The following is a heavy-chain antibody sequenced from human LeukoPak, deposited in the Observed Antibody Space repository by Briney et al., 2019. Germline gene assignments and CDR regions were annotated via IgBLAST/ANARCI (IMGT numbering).Heavy chain of an antibody. CDR3: ASRTVTTGYYYYYMDV. CDR1: GYTFTGYY. D-gene: IGHD4-11*01. CDR2: INPNSGGT. J-gene: IGHJ6*03. Sequence: GASVKVSCKASGYTFTGYYMHWVRQAPGRGLEWMGWINPNSGGTNYAQKFQGRVTMTRDTSISTAYMELSRLRSDDTAVYYCASRTVTTGYYYYYMDVWGKGTTVTVSS. V-gene: IGHV1-2*02.